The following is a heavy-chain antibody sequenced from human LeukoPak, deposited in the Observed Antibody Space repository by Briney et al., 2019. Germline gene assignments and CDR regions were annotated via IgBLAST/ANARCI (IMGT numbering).Heavy chain of an antibody. V-gene: IGHV1-46*04. CDR3: ARGLDSSGWSYFEY. CDR1: GYTFISYY. D-gene: IGHD6-19*01. Sequence: ASVKVSCKASGYTFISYYIHWMRQAPGQGPEWMGVINPSDGRTRYAQKLQGRVTMTRDTSTSTLYMDLSNLRSEDTAVYYCARGLDSSGWSYFEYWGQGTLVTVSS. J-gene: IGHJ4*02. CDR2: INPSDGRT.